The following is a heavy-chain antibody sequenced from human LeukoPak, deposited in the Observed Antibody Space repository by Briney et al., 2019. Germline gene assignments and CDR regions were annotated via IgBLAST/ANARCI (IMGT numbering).Heavy chain of an antibody. D-gene: IGHD5-12*01. V-gene: IGHV4-39*01. Sequence: PSETLSLTCTVSGDSISSSSYCWDWIRHPPGKGLEWIGDIYNSANTHYNPSLKTRITMSVDTSKNQFSLKLNSVTAADTGIYYCARHSRSAYTGYENAFDIWGQGTMVTVSS. J-gene: IGHJ3*02. CDR1: GDSISSSSYC. CDR2: IYNSANT. CDR3: ARHSRSAYTGYENAFDI.